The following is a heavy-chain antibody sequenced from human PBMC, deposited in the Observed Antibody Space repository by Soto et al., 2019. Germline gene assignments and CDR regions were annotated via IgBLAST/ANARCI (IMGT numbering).Heavy chain of an antibody. CDR1: GYSFTSYW. CDR2: IYPGDSDT. CDR3: ARGDYDILTGDFKSYYGMDV. Sequence: HGESLKISCKGSGYSFTSYWIGWVRQMPGKGLEWMGIIYPGDSDTRYSPSFQGQVTISADRSIRTAYLQWSSLKASDTAIYYCARGDYDILTGDFKSYYGMDVWGQGTTVTVSS. V-gene: IGHV5-51*01. D-gene: IGHD3-9*01. J-gene: IGHJ6*02.